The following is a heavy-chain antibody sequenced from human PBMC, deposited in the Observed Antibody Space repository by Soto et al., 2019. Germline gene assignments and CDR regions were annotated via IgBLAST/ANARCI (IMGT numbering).Heavy chain of an antibody. D-gene: IGHD3-3*01. CDR2: IIPIFGTA. CDR3: ARVDTGLRFLEWVPHYGMDV. V-gene: IGHV1-69*01. CDR1: GGTFSSYA. J-gene: IGHJ6*02. Sequence: QVQLVQSGAEVKKPGSSVKVSCKASGGTFSSYAISWVRQAPGQGLEWMGGIIPIFGTANYAQKFQGRVTITADESTSTAYMELSSLRSEDTAVYYCARVDTGLRFLEWVPHYGMDVCGQGTTVTVSS.